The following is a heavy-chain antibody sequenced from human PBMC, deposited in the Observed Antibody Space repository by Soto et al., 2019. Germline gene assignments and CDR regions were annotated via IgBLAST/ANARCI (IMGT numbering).Heavy chain of an antibody. J-gene: IGHJ4*02. CDR1: GDSVSSDNYY. CDR3: ERDTRGYSRAFDY. V-gene: IGHV4-61*01. Sequence: SETLSLTCVVSGDSVSSDNYYWTWIRQPPGKGLEWIGYISSSGSTYYNPSLKSRVTISVDTSRNQFSLKLTSVTAADTAVYYCERDTRGYSRAFDYWGQGTLVTVSS. CDR2: ISSSGST. D-gene: IGHD5-18*01.